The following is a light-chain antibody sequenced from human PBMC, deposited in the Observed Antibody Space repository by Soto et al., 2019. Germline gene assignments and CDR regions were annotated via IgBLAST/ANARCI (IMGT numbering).Light chain of an antibody. J-gene: IGKJ1*01. CDR3: QHYNNWPPWT. Sequence: EIVMTQSPATLSVSPGERATLSCRASQSVSSSLVWYQQKPGQAPRLLIYGASTRATGIPARFSGSGSGTEFTLTISSLQSEDFAVYYCQHYNNWPPWTFGQGTKVEIK. CDR1: QSVSSS. V-gene: IGKV3-15*01. CDR2: GAS.